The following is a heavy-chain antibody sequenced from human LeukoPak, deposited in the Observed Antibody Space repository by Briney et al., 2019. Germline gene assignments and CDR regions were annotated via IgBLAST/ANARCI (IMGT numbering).Heavy chain of an antibody. CDR1: GFTFSSYA. CDR2: ISYDGSNK. Sequence: GGSLRLSCAASGFTFSSYAMSWVRQAPGKGLEWVAVISYDGSNKYYADSVKGRFTISRDNSKNTLYLQMNSLRAEDTAVYYCAKVGPLYGDYGGWFDPWGQGTLVTVSS. V-gene: IGHV3-30*04. D-gene: IGHD4-17*01. J-gene: IGHJ5*02. CDR3: AKVGPLYGDYGGWFDP.